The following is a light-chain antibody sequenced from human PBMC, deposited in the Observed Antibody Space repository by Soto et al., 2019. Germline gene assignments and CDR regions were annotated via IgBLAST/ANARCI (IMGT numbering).Light chain of an antibody. CDR1: QSVRSW. CDR3: QHYDNYPHT. V-gene: IGKV1-5*01. J-gene: IGKJ4*01. Sequence: DIQMTQSPSTLSASVGDRVTITCRASQSVRSWLAWYQQKPGRAPKFLIYDASSLESGVPSRFSGSGSETEFTLTISNLQPDDFATDYCQHYDNYPHTFGGGTKVEI. CDR2: DAS.